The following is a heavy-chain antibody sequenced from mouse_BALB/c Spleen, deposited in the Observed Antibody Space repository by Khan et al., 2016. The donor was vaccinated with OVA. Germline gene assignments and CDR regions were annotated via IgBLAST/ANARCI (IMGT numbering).Heavy chain of an antibody. Sequence: EVQLQASGPGLVKPSQSLSLTCTVTGYSITSDYAWNWIRQFPGNKLEWMAYISYSGSTSSNPSLNSRISVTRDTSKHPFILQLNSVTTDDTATYYCARRYYYGQWYFDVWGAGTTVTVSS. CDR3: ARRYYYGQWYFDV. V-gene: IGHV3-2*02. CDR2: ISYSGST. D-gene: IGHD1-1*01. CDR1: GYSITSDYA. J-gene: IGHJ1*01.